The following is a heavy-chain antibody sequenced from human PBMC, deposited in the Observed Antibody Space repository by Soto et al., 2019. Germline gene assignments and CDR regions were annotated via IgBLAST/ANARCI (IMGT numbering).Heavy chain of an antibody. CDR1: GGTFNSYA. CDR3: ARVPGTNYYYGMDV. Sequence: QVQLVQSGAEVKKPGSTVKVSCKASGGTFNSYAFSWERQAPGQGLEWVGGIIPMFGTVNYAQKFQGRVPITADKSTSTAYMELSSLRSDDTAVYYCARVPGTNYYYGMDVWGQGTTVTVFS. CDR2: IIPMFGTV. J-gene: IGHJ6*02. V-gene: IGHV1-69*06. D-gene: IGHD1-1*01.